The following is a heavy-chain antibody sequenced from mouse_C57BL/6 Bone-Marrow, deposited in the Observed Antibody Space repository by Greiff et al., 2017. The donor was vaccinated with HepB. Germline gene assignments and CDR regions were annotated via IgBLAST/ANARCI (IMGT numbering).Heavy chain of an antibody. D-gene: IGHD1-1*01. CDR3: ARNAHFYYYGSSYSFAY. Sequence: VQLQQSGPGLVQPSQSLSITCTVSGFSLTSYGVHWVRQSPGKGLEWLGVIWSGGSTDYNAAFISRLSISKDNSKSQVFFKMNSLQADDTAIYYCARNAHFYYYGSSYSFAYWGQGTLVTVSA. CDR2: IWSGGST. CDR1: GFSLTSYG. V-gene: IGHV2-2*01. J-gene: IGHJ3*01.